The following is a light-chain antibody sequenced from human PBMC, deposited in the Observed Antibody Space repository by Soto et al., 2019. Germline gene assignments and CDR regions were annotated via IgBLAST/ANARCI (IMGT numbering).Light chain of an antibody. CDR1: QSVSSN. V-gene: IGKV3-15*01. CDR3: QQYNNWPPST. CDR2: GTS. J-gene: IGKJ2*01. Sequence: EIVMTQSPATLSVSPGARVTLSCRASQSVSSNLAWYQQKPGQAPRLLIYGTSTRASGIPARFSGSGSWTEFTLTISSLQSEDFAVYYCQQYNNWPPSTFGQGTKLEIK.